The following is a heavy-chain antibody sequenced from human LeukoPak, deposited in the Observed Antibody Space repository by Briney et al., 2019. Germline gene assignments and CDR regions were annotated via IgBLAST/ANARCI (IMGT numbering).Heavy chain of an antibody. V-gene: IGHV4-34*01. D-gene: IGHD2-2*01. CDR2: INHSGST. J-gene: IGHJ6*03. Sequence: TSETLSLTCAAYGGSFRGYYWSWIRQPPGKGLEWIGEINHSGSTNYNPSLKSRVTISVDTSKNQFSLKLSSVTAADTAVYYCAREDIVVVTAAIWAGGQRYYYYYMDVWGKGTTVTVSS. CDR3: AREDIVVVTAAIWAGGQRYYYYYMDV. CDR1: GGSFRGYY.